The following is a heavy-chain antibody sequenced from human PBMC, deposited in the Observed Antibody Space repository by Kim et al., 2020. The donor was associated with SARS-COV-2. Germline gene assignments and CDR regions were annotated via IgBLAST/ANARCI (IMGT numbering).Heavy chain of an antibody. J-gene: IGHJ3*02. V-gene: IGHV1-3*01. CDR3: ARNIGTSLGSFDI. D-gene: IGHD1-26*01. Sequence: SHTSQRQVTITRDTSASTAYMALSSLRSEDTAVYYCARNIGTSLGSFDIWGQGTMVTVS.